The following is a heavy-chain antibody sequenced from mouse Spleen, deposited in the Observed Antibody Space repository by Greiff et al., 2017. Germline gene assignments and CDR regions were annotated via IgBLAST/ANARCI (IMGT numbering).Heavy chain of an antibody. CDR1: GYAFSSSW. D-gene: IGHD1-2*01. CDR2: IYPGDGDT. V-gene: IGHV1-82*01. Sequence: QVQLQQSGPELVKPGASVKISCKASGYAFSSSWMNWVKQRPGKGLEWIGRIYPGDGDTNYNGKFKGKATLTADKSSSTAYMQLSSLTSEDSAVYFCARPLLRLRAMDYWGQGTSVTVSS. CDR3: ARPLLRLRAMDY. J-gene: IGHJ4*01.